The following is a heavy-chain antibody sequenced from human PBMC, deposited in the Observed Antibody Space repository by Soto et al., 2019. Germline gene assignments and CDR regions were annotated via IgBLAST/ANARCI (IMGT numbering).Heavy chain of an antibody. CDR2: ISSSSSYI. D-gene: IGHD2-2*01. CDR3: AREIVVARGASYFDY. J-gene: IGHJ4*02. V-gene: IGHV3-21*01. CDR1: GFTFSTYS. Sequence: PGGSLRLSCAASGFTFSTYSMNWVRQAPGKGLEWVSSISSSSSYIYYADSVKGRFTISRDNAKNSLYLQMNSLRVEDTAVYYCAREIVVARGASYFDYWGPGTLVTVSS.